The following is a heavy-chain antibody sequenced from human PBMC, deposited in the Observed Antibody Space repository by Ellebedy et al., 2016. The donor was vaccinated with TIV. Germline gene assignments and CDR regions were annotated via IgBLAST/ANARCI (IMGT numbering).Heavy chain of an antibody. J-gene: IGHJ5*02. D-gene: IGHD3-10*01. CDR1: GFTFNNYW. CDR2: IKQDGRET. V-gene: IGHV3-7*01. Sequence: GESLKISCAASGFTFNNYWMSWLRQAPGKGLEWVANIKQDGRETRYVDSVKGRFTISRDNAKNSLYLQMNSLGAEDTAVYYCARLGHGSGNYDWLDLWGQGTLVTVSS. CDR3: ARLGHGSGNYDWLDL.